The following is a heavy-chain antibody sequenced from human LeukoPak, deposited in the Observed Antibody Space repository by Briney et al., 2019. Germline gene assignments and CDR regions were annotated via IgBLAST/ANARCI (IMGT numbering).Heavy chain of an antibody. CDR2: IDWDDDK. J-gene: IGHJ5*02. D-gene: IGHD3-10*01. CDR1: GFSLSTSGMC. CDR3: ARTANSMVRGVMSPWFDP. V-gene: IGHV2-70*11. Sequence: SGPALVKPTQTLTLTCTFSGFSLSTSGMCVSWIRQPPGKALEWLARIDWDDDKYYSTSLKTRLTISKDTSKNQVVLTMTNMDPMDTATYYCARTANSMVRGVMSPWFDPWGQGTLVTVSS.